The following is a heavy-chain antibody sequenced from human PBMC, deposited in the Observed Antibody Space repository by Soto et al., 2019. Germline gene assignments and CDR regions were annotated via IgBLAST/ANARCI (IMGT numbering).Heavy chain of an antibody. CDR3: ARDDLIVGDIYRGTSPNDY. D-gene: IGHD1-26*01. J-gene: IGHJ4*02. Sequence: ASVKVSCKASGYTFTSYGISWVRQAPGQGLEWMGWISAYNGNTNYAQKLQGRVTMTTDTSTSTAYMELRSLRSDDTAVYYCARDDLIVGDIYRGTSPNDYWGQGTLVTVSS. CDR2: ISAYNGNT. CDR1: GYTFTSYG. V-gene: IGHV1-18*01.